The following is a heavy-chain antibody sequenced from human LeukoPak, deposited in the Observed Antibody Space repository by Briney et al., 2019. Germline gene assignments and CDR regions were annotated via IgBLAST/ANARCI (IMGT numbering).Heavy chain of an antibody. CDR1: GGSFSGYY. CDR2: INHSGST. J-gene: IGHJ6*03. CDR3: ARFGGGGARNYYYYMDV. V-gene: IGHV4-34*01. Sequence: PSETLSLTCAVYGGSFSGYYWSWIRQPPGKGLEWIGEINHSGSTNYNPSLKSRVTISVDTSKNQFSLKLSSVTAADTAVYYCARFGGGGARNYYYYMDVWGKGTTVTVSS. D-gene: IGHD1-26*01.